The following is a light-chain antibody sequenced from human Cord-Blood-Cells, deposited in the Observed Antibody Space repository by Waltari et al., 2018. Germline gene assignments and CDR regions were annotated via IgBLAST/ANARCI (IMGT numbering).Light chain of an antibody. CDR2: DVS. CDR1: SSDVGGYNY. V-gene: IGLV2-14*01. J-gene: IGLJ1*01. CDR3: SSYTSSSTYV. Sequence: QSALTQPASVSGSPGQSITISCPGTSSDVGGYNYVSWYQQHPGKAPKLMIYDVSNRPSGVSNRFSVSMSGNTASLTISGLQGEDEADYYCSSYTSSSTYVFETGTKVTVL.